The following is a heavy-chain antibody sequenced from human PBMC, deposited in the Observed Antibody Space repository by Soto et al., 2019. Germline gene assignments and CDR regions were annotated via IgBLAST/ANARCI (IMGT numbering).Heavy chain of an antibody. V-gene: IGHV4-59*01. J-gene: IGHJ4*02. CDR2: IYYSGST. Sequence: QVQLQESGPGLVKPSETLSLTCTVSGGSISSYYWSWIRQPPGKGLEWIGYIYYSGSTNYNPSLKSRVTIPVDTSKNQCSLQLSSVTAADTAVYYCERLGRDGVAVAGPDPLAIDYWGQGTLVTVSS. D-gene: IGHD6-19*01. CDR1: GGSISSYY. CDR3: ERLGRDGVAVAGPDPLAIDY.